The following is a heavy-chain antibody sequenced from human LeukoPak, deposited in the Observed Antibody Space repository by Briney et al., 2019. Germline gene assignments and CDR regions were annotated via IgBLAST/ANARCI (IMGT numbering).Heavy chain of an antibody. CDR3: ARIRGYYSRYYYYGMDV. V-gene: IGHV4-34*01. CDR1: GGSVSGYY. D-gene: IGHD3-3*01. Sequence: SETLSLTCAVYGGSVSGYYWSWIRQPPGKGLEWIGEINHSGSTNYNPSLKSRVTISVDTSKNQFSLKLSSVTAADTAVYYCARIRGYYSRYYYYGMDVWGQGTTVTVSS. CDR2: INHSGST. J-gene: IGHJ6*02.